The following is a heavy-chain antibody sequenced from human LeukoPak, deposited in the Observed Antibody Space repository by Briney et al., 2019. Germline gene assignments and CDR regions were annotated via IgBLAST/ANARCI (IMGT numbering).Heavy chain of an antibody. J-gene: IGHJ4*02. CDR1: GFTSISYW. CDR3: ARTVVVVVGASDYFDY. Sequence: PGGSLRLSCAASGFTSISYWMTGVRAAPGRRLEWGANIRLDGGVKYYMDSAKGRFTLSRDNAKSSLYLQMNSLRVEDTAMYFCARTVVVVVGASDYFDYWGQGTLVTVSS. V-gene: IGHV3-7*03. CDR2: IRLDGGVK. D-gene: IGHD2-2*01.